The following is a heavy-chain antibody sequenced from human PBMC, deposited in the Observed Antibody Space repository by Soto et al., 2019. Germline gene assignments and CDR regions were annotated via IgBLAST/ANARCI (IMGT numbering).Heavy chain of an antibody. D-gene: IGHD3-22*01. CDR1: GFTFSSYS. Sequence: EVQLVESGGGFVQPGGSLRLSCAASGFTFSSYSMNWVRQVPGKGLEWVSYISSSSGTIYYADSVKGRFTISRDNAKNSLYLQMNSLRDADTAVYSCARGGLITIILNKDIFHVWGQGIMVTVSS. CDR3: ARGGLITIILNKDIFHV. V-gene: IGHV3-48*02. CDR2: ISSSSGTI. J-gene: IGHJ3*01.